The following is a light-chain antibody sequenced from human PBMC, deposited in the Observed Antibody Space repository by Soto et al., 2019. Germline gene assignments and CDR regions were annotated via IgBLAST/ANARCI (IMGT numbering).Light chain of an antibody. V-gene: IGKV1-17*01. CDR2: AAS. Sequence: DIQMTQSPSSLSASVGDRVTITCRASQAIGKDLGWYQQRPGKAPNRLIYAASTVQSGVPSRFSSSGSGTEFTLTIRSLQPEDFTTYYCLQHNSYPRTFGQGTKVEIK. J-gene: IGKJ1*01. CDR1: QAIGKD. CDR3: LQHNSYPRT.